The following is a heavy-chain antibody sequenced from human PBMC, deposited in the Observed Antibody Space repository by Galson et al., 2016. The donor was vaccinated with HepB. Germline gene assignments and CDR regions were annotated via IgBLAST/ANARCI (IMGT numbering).Heavy chain of an antibody. CDR3: AKAPVAVIAMTGPHGYYFDY. CDR1: GYSFSSYA. CDR2: LSGSGART. V-gene: IGHV3-23*01. J-gene: IGHJ4*02. D-gene: IGHD6-19*01. Sequence: SLRLSCAASGYSFSSYAMIWVRQAPGRGLEWVSTLSGSGARTFYADSVKGRFTISRDNSKKTLFLQMNSLRVEDTGVYFCAKAPVAVIAMTGPHGYYFDYCGQGTLVTVSS.